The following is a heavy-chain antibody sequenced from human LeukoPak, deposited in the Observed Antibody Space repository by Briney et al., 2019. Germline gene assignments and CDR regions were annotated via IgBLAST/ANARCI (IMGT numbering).Heavy chain of an antibody. CDR3: ARDGGSGSPLGGGTGYYYGMDV. V-gene: IGHV3-66*01. Sequence: GGSLRLSCAVSGYTVCSTYTTWVRDAPGGGGEGVAFIYTGDTTYYADSVKGRFTISRDNSKSTLYLQMSSLRVEDTAVYYCARDGGSGSPLGGGTGYYYGMDVWGQGTTATVSS. D-gene: IGHD6-19*01. J-gene: IGHJ6*02. CDR2: IYTGDTT. CDR1: GYTVCSTY.